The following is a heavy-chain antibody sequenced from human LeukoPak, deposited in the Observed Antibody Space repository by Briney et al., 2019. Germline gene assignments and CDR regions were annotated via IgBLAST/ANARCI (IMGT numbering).Heavy chain of an antibody. CDR3: ATLNDILTGYRYFDC. Sequence: PSETLSLTCTVSGGSISSYYWSWIRQPPGKGLEWIGYIYYSGSTNYNPSLKSRVTISVDTSKNQFSLKLSSVTAADTAVYYCATLNDILTGYRYFDCWGQGTLVTVSS. V-gene: IGHV4-59*01. J-gene: IGHJ4*02. CDR1: GGSISSYY. D-gene: IGHD3-9*01. CDR2: IYYSGST.